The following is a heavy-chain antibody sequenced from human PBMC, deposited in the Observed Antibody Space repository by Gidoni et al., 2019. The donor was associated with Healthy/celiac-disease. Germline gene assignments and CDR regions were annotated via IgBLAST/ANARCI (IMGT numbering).Heavy chain of an antibody. J-gene: IGHJ4*02. CDR2: ISGSGGST. CDR3: AKDQPLVVVPAATFDY. D-gene: IGHD2-2*01. Sequence: EVQLLESGGGLVQPGGSLRLSCAASGFPFSSYAMSWVRQDPGKGLEWVSAISGSGGSTYYADSVKGRFTISRDNSKNTLYLQMNSLRAEDTAVYYCAKDQPLVVVPAATFDYWGQGTLVTVSS. CDR1: GFPFSSYA. V-gene: IGHV3-23*01.